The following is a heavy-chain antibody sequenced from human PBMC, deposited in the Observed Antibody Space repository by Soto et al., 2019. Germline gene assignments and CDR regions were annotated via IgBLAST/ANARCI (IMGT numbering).Heavy chain of an antibody. CDR2: IYYSGST. CDR3: ARSYSGSYRYYFDY. V-gene: IGHV4-59*01. Sequence: NPSETLSLTCTVSGGSISSYYWSWIRQPPGKGLEWIGYIYYSGSTNYNPSLKSRVTISVDTSKNQFSLKLSSVTAADTAVYYCARSYSGSYRYYFDYWGQGTLVTVSS. D-gene: IGHD1-26*01. CDR1: GGSISSYY. J-gene: IGHJ4*02.